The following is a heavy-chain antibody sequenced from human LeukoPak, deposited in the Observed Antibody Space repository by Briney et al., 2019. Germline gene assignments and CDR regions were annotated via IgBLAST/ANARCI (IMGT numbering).Heavy chain of an antibody. CDR3: ASLGIVVVVAATQEWFDP. CDR2: IRYDGSNK. V-gene: IGHV3-30*02. CDR1: GFTFSSYG. J-gene: IGHJ5*02. Sequence: PGGSLRLSCAASGFTFSSYGMHWVRQAPGKGLEWVAFIRYDGSNKYYADSVKGRFTISRDNSRNTLYLQMNSLRAEDTAVYYCASLGIVVVVAATQEWFDPWGQGTLVTVSS. D-gene: IGHD2-15*01.